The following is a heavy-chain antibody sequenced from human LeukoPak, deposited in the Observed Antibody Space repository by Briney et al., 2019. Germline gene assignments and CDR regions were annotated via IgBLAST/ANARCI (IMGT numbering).Heavy chain of an antibody. CDR2: IIPILGIA. J-gene: IGHJ4*02. Sequence: ASVKVSCKASGGTFSSYAISWVRQAPGQGLEWIGRIIPILGIANYAQKFQGRVTITADKSTSTAYMELSSLRSEDTAVYYCARGGYYYDSSGYPLDYWGQGTLVTVSS. D-gene: IGHD3-22*01. CDR3: ARGGYYYDSSGYPLDY. CDR1: GGTFSSYA. V-gene: IGHV1-69*04.